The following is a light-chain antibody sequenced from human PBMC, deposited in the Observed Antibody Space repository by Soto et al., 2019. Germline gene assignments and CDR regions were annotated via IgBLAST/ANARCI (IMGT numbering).Light chain of an antibody. CDR3: SSYTGSSTWV. V-gene: IGLV2-14*01. J-gene: IGLJ3*02. Sequence: QSALTQPASVSGSPGQSIPISCTGTSSDFGGYDLVSWFQQHPGKAPKLIIYDVSNRPSGVSYRFSGSKSGNTASLTISGLQAEDEADYYCSSYTGSSTWVFGGGIQLTVL. CDR2: DVS. CDR1: SSDFGGYDL.